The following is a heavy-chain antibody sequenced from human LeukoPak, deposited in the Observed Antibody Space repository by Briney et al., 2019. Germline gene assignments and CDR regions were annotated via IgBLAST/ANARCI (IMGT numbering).Heavy chain of an antibody. CDR1: GFTFSSYS. CDR2: ISSSGSTI. CDR3: ARVLYSSSWSFDY. V-gene: IGHV3-48*04. Sequence: GGSLRLSCAASGFTFSSYSMNWVRQAPGKGLEWVSYISSSGSTIYYADSVKGRFTISRDNAKNSLYLQMNSLRAEDTAVYYCARVLYSSSWSFDYWGQGTLVTVSS. D-gene: IGHD6-13*01. J-gene: IGHJ4*02.